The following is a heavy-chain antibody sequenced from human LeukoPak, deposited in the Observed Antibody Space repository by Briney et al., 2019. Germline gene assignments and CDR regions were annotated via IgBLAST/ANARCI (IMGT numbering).Heavy chain of an antibody. CDR1: GYTFTGYY. Sequence: ASVKVSCTASGYTFTGYYMHWVRQAPGQGLEWMGWINPNSGGTNYAQKFQGRVTMTRDTSISTAYMELSRLRSDDTAVYYCARDSQASSGYYYQPWGQGTLATVSS. V-gene: IGHV1-2*02. J-gene: IGHJ5*02. CDR3: ARDSQASSGYYYQP. CDR2: INPNSGGT. D-gene: IGHD3-22*01.